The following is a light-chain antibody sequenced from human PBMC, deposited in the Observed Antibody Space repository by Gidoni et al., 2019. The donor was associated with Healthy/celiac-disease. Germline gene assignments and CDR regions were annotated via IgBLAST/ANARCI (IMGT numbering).Light chain of an antibody. J-gene: IGKJ4*01. Sequence: DIVMTQSPDSLAVSLGERATINCKSSQSVLYSSNNKNYLAWYQQKPGQPPKLLIYWASTRESGVPDRFSGSGSGTDFTLTISSLQAEDVADYYCQQYYSTPLTFXGXTKVEIK. V-gene: IGKV4-1*01. CDR1: QSVLYSSNNKNY. CDR2: WAS. CDR3: QQYYSTPLT.